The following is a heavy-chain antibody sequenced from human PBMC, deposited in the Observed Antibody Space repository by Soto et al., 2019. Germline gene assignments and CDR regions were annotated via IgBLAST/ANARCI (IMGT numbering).Heavy chain of an antibody. CDR1: GFTFSSYA. CDR3: AKDSVAMVPNEYDLDY. D-gene: IGHD5-18*01. CDR2: IGGSGGST. V-gene: IGHV3-23*01. Sequence: EVQLLESGGGLVQPGGSLRLSCAASGFTFSSYAMSWVRQAPGKGLEWVSAIGGSGGSTYYADSVKGRFTISRDNSKNSLYLQMNSLRAEDTALYYCAKDSVAMVPNEYDLDYWGQGTLVTVSS. J-gene: IGHJ4*02.